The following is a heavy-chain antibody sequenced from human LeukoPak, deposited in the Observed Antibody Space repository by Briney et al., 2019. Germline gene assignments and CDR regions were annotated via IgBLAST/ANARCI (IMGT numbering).Heavy chain of an antibody. CDR2: IRYDGSNK. V-gene: IGHV3-30*02. D-gene: IGHD3-3*02. J-gene: IGHJ4*02. Sequence: PGGSLRLSCAASGFTFSSYGMHWVRQAPGKGLEWVAFIRYDGSNKYYADSVKGRFTISRDNSKNTLYLQLNSLRAADTAAYYCAKAGSIRFDYWGQGTLVTVSS. CDR1: GFTFSSYG. CDR3: AKAGSIRFDY.